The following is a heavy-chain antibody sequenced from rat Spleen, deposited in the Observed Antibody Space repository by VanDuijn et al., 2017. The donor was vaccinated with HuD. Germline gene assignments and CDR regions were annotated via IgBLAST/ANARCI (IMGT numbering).Heavy chain of an antibody. CDR1: GFTFSNYD. D-gene: IGHD1-4*01. J-gene: IGHJ4*01. CDR3: ARHRGPGYNYYVMDA. V-gene: IGHV5-25*01. Sequence: EVQLVESGGGLVQPGRSLKLSCAASGFTFSNYDMAWVRQAPTKGLEWVASISTSGGSTYYRDSVKGRFTVSRDNAKSTLYLQMDSLRSEDTATYCCARHRGPGYNYYVMDAWGQGASVTVSS. CDR2: ISTSGGST.